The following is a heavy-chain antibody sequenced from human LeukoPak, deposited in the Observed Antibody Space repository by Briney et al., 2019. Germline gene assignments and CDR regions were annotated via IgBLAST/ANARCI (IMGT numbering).Heavy chain of an antibody. D-gene: IGHD5-12*01. CDR1: GGSISSYY. CDR3: ARSLVATILEALDI. Sequence: SETLSLTCTVSGGSISSYYWSWIQQPAGKGLEWIGRIYTSGSTNYNPSLKSRVTMSVDTSKNQFSLKLSSVTAADTAVYYCARSLVATILEALDIWGQGTMVTVSS. J-gene: IGHJ3*02. CDR2: IYTSGST. V-gene: IGHV4-4*07.